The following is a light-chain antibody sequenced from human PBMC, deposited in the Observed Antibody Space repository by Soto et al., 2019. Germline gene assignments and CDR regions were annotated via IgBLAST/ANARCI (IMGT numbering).Light chain of an antibody. CDR2: AAS. J-gene: IGKJ3*01. V-gene: IGKV1-33*01. Sequence: DIPMTQSPSSLSASVGDRVTITCQASQDISNYLNWYQQKPGKAPKLLIYAASNLETGVPSRFSGSGSGTDFTFTISSLQPEDIATYYCLQYDNLPFTFGPGTKVDIK. CDR3: LQYDNLPFT. CDR1: QDISNY.